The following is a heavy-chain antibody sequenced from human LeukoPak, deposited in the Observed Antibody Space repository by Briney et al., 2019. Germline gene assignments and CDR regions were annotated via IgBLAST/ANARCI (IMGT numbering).Heavy chain of an antibody. CDR2: IYYSGST. CDR3: AREVPWVWNFDL. V-gene: IGHV4-30-4*01. CDR1: GGSISSGDYY. D-gene: IGHD1-26*01. J-gene: IGHJ2*01. Sequence: PSQTLSLTCTVSGGSISSGDYYWSWIRQPPGMGLEWIGYIYYSGSTYYNPSLKSRVTISVDTSKNQFSLKLNSVTAADTAVYYCAREVPWVWNFDLWGRGTLVTVSS.